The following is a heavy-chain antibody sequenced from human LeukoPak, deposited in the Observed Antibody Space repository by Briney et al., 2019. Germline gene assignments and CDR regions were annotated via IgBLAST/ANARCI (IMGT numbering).Heavy chain of an antibody. Sequence: ASVKVSRKASGYTFTSYYMHWVRQAPGQGLEWMGIINPSGGSTSYAQKFQGRVTMTRDTSTSTVYMELSSLRSEDTAVYYCASGEVAGTTFLPFDYWGQGTLVTVSS. D-gene: IGHD1-7*01. J-gene: IGHJ4*02. CDR2: INPSGGST. CDR1: GYTFTSYY. CDR3: ASGEVAGTTFLPFDY. V-gene: IGHV1-46*01.